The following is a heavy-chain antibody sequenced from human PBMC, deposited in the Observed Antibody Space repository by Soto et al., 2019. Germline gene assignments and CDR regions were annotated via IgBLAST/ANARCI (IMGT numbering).Heavy chain of an antibody. D-gene: IGHD3-10*01. J-gene: IGHJ4*02. CDR2: INHSGSI. CDR3: ATFVGATNVIRGSPRDS. V-gene: IGHV4-34*01. Sequence: QVQVQQWGAGLLKPSETLSLTCAVSGGSFSDYHWSWIRQPPGKGLEWIGEINHSGSINYNPSLKSRVTISVDTSKNQFSLNLSSVTAADTALYYCATFVGATNVIRGSPRDSWGQGTLVTVSS. CDR1: GGSFSDYH.